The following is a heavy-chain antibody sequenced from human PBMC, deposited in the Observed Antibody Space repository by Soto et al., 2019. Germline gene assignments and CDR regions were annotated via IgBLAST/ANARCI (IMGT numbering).Heavy chain of an antibody. Sequence: PGGSLRLSCAASGFTFSSYSMNWVRQAPGKGLEWVSSISSSSSYIYYADSVKGRFTISRDNAKNSLYLQMNSLRAEDTAVYYCAREDGGITIFGAVNHRDDYWGQGTLVTVS. CDR3: AREDGGITIFGAVNHRDDY. CDR1: GFTFSSYS. J-gene: IGHJ4*02. D-gene: IGHD3-3*01. V-gene: IGHV3-21*01. CDR2: ISSSSSYI.